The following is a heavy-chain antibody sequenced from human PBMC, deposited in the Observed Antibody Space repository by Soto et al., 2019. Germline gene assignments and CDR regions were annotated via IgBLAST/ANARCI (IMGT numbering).Heavy chain of an antibody. V-gene: IGHV1-69*13. Sequence: GASVQVSCKASGGTFSSYAISWVRQAPGQGLEWMGGIIPIFGTANYAQKFQGRVTITADESTSTAYMELSSLRSEDTAVYYCARTYYDYVWGSYLSIDYWGQGTLVTVSS. CDR2: IIPIFGTA. CDR3: ARTYYDYVWGSYLSIDY. D-gene: IGHD3-16*01. J-gene: IGHJ4*02. CDR1: GGTFSSYA.